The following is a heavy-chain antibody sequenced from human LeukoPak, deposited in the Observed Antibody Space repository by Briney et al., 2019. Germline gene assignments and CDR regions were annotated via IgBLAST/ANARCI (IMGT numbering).Heavy chain of an antibody. CDR2: INSDGSST. Sequence: GGSLRLSCAPSGFSFTSHWIQWVSQPPRNWLVWVSRINSDGSSTSYADSVKGRFTISRDNAKNTLYLQMNSLRAEDTAVYYCAREKYYYGSGNWFDPWGQGTLVTVSS. CDR1: GFSFTSHW. V-gene: IGHV3-74*01. J-gene: IGHJ5*02. CDR3: AREKYYYGSGNWFDP. D-gene: IGHD3-10*01.